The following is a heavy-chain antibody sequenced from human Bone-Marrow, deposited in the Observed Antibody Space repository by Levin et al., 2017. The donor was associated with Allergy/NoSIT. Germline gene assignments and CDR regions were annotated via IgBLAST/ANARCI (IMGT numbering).Heavy chain of an antibody. CDR2: ISISSAKI. Sequence: GGSLRLSCAASGFSLSSYSMNWVRQAPGKGLEWVSFISISSAKIVYSDSVKGRFTISRDNANNSLSLQMNSLRVEDTGVYYCARAISVAPGRAYYFYGMDVWGQGTTVSVSS. J-gene: IGHJ6*02. V-gene: IGHV3-21*01. CDR3: ARAISVAPGRAYYFYGMDV. CDR1: GFSLSSYS. D-gene: IGHD6-19*01.